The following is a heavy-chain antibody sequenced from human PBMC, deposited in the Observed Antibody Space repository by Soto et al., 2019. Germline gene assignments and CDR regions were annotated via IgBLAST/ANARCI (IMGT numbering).Heavy chain of an antibody. CDR2: ISYDGSNK. V-gene: IGHV3-30-3*01. CDR1: GFTFSSYA. D-gene: IGHD6-19*01. Sequence: PGGSLRLSCAASGFTFSSYAMHWVRQAPGKGLEWVAVISYDGSNKYYADSVKGRFTISRDNSKNTLYLQMNSLRAEDTAVYYCARVSRGWYYYFDYWGQGTLVTVSS. CDR3: ARVSRGWYYYFDY. J-gene: IGHJ4*02.